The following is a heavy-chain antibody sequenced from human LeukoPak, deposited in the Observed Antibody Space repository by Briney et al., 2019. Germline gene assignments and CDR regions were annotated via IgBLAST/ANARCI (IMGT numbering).Heavy chain of an antibody. CDR2: ISGNGRDT. V-gene: IGHV3-23*01. CDR1: GFTFSSYG. CDR3: ARAAAVCSSTSCYGHY. J-gene: IGHJ4*02. Sequence: GGSLRLSCAASGFTFSSYGMHWLRPAPGKGLEWVSAISGNGRDTYYTDSVKGRFTISRDNPKNTLSLPMNNQRAEDTAIYGCARAAAVCSSTSCYGHYWGQGTLVTVSS. D-gene: IGHD2-2*01.